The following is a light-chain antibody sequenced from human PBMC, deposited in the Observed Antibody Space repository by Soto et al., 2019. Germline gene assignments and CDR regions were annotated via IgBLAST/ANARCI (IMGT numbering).Light chain of an antibody. CDR2: TAS. Sequence: EIVLTQSPGTLSLSPGERATLSCRASQSVSNNYLAWYQQKPGQAPRLLIYTASNRAAGVPARFSGSGSGTDFTLTVSSLEPEDFAVHYCQQSTKWPPSNTFGQGTRLEIK. V-gene: IGKV3-11*01. J-gene: IGKJ5*01. CDR1: QSVSNNY. CDR3: QQSTKWPPSNT.